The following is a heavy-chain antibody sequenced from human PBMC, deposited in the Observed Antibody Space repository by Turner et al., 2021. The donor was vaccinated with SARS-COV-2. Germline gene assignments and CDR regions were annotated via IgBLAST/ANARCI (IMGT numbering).Heavy chain of an antibody. Sequence: QVQLHESGPGLVKPSETLSLICTVSGDSVSSGYWTWIRQTPGKGLEWIGYVYNSGSTNYNPSLKSRVTISVDTSKNQFSLKLNSVTPADTAVYYCARDQPSDFWGQGTLVTVSS. CDR1: GDSVSSGY. CDR2: VYNSGST. CDR3: ARDQPSDF. J-gene: IGHJ4*02. V-gene: IGHV4-59*02.